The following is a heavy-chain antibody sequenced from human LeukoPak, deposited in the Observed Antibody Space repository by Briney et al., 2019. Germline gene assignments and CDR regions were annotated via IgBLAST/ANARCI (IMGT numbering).Heavy chain of an antibody. D-gene: IGHD3-10*01. CDR2: INANSGGT. V-gene: IGHV1-2*02. Sequence: ASVKVSCKASGHTFTGYYMHWVRQAPGQGLEWMGWINANSGGTNYAQKFQGRVTMTRDTSISTAYMELSSLRSDDTAVYYCARNLWFGESSDAFDMWGQGTMVTVSS. J-gene: IGHJ3*02. CDR1: GHTFTGYY. CDR3: ARNLWFGESSDAFDM.